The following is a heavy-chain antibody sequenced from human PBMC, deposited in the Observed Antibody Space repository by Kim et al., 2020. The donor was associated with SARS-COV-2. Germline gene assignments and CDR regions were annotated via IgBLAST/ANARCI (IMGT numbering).Heavy chain of an antibody. D-gene: IGHD3-9*01. J-gene: IGHJ6*02. CDR2: INPSGGST. CDR3: ALIRYFDYGMDV. CDR1: GYSFTSYY. Sequence: ASVNVSCKASGYSFTSYYIHWVRQAPGQGFEWMGIINPSGGSTTYAQKFQGRVTMTRDTATTTVYMELSSLKSEDTAVYYCALIRYFDYGMDVWGQGTTV. V-gene: IGHV1-46*03.